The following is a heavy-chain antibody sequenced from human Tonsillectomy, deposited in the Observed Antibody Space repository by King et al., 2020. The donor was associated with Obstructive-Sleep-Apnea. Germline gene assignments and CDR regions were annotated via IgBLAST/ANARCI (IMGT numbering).Heavy chain of an antibody. CDR2: ISSSSSTI. Sequence: VQLVESGGGLVQPGGSLRLSCAASGFTFSSYNMNWVRQAPGKGLEWGSYISSSSSTIYYADSIKGRFTISRDNAKNSLFLQMNSLRAEDTAVYYCARDALGAVAGTSDYWGQGTLVTVSS. CDR3: ARDALGAVAGTSDY. V-gene: IGHV3-48*04. CDR1: GFTFSSYN. J-gene: IGHJ4*02. D-gene: IGHD6-19*01.